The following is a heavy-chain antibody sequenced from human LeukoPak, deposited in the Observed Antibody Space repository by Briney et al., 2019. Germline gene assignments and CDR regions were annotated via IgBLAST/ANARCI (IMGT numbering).Heavy chain of an antibody. D-gene: IGHD3/OR15-3a*01. CDR2: IYYSGNT. V-gene: IGHV4-39*01. J-gene: IGHJ4*02. CDR1: GVSISSSNSY. Sequence: SETLSLTCTVSGVSISSSNSYWGWIRQPPGTGLEWIGSIYYSGNTYYNASLKSQVSISIDTSKNQFSLKLTSVTAADTSVYYCARQTGSGLFILPGGQGTLVTVSS. CDR3: ARQTGSGLFILP.